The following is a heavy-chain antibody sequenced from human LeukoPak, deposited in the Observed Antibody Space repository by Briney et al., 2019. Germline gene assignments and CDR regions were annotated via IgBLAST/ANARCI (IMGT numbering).Heavy chain of an antibody. V-gene: IGHV4-59*08. J-gene: IGHJ6*03. CDR1: GGSISSYY. Sequence: PSETLSLTCTVSGGSISSYYWSWIRQPPGKGLEWIGYIYYSGSTYYNPSRKSRFTISVDTSKNQFSLKLSSVTAADTAVYYCARGRKYYYYMDVWGKGTTVTVSS. CDR2: IYYSGST. CDR3: ARGRKYYYYMDV. D-gene: IGHD3-10*01.